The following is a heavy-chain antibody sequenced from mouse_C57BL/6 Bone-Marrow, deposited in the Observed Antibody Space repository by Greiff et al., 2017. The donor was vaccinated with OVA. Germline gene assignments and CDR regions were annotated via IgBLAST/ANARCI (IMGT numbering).Heavy chain of an antibody. CDR3: ARGERDY. CDR2: IDPSDSYT. CDR1: GYTFTSYW. V-gene: IGHV1-50*01. J-gene: IGHJ2*01. Sequence: QVQLQQPGAELVKPGASVKLSCKASGYTFTSYWMQWVKQRPGQGLEWIGEIDPSDSYTNYNQKFKGKATLTVDTSSSTAYMQLSSLTSEESAVYYCARGERDYWGQGTTLTVSS.